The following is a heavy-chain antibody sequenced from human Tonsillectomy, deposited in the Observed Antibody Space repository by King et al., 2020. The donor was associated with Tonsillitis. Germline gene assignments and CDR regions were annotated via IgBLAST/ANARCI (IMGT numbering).Heavy chain of an antibody. CDR2: IYYSGST. CDR3: ARGPSYYTNAAYAFDI. V-gene: IGHV4-31*03. D-gene: IGHD2-8*01. J-gene: IGHJ3*02. CDR1: GGSINSGDYY. Sequence: VQLQESGPGLVKPSQTLSLTCTVSGGSINSGDYYWPWIRQHPGKGLDWVGTIYYSGSTYYNPSLTSRVTISVDTSKNQFSLKLSSVTAADTAVFYCARGPSYYTNAAYAFDIWGQGTMVTVSS.